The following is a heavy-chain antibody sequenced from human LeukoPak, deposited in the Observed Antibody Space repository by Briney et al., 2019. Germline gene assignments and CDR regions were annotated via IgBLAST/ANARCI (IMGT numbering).Heavy chain of an antibody. J-gene: IGHJ4*02. CDR1: GFTFSSYA. CDR3: ARDSCSSPSCFDY. V-gene: IGHV3-33*08. D-gene: IGHD2-2*01. Sequence: QPGRSLRLSCAASGFTFSSYAMHWVRQPPGQGLEWLTAIQYDGSKTYYAESVRGRITISRDDSKNTLYLQMNSLRAEDTAVYYCARDSCSSPSCFDYWGQGTLVTVSS. CDR2: IQYDGSKT.